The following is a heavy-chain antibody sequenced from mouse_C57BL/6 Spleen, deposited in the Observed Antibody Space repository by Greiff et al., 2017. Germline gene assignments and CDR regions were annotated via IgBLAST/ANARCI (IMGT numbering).Heavy chain of an antibody. J-gene: IGHJ3*01. Sequence: QVQLQQSGAELVMPGASVKLSCKASGYTFTSYWMHWVKQRPGQGLEWIGEIDPSDSYTNYNQKFKGKSTLTVDKSSSTAYMQLSSLTSEDSAVYYCARDYGSSLAWFAYWGQGTLVTVSA. CDR1: GYTFTSYW. CDR2: IDPSDSYT. V-gene: IGHV1-69*01. D-gene: IGHD1-1*01. CDR3: ARDYGSSLAWFAY.